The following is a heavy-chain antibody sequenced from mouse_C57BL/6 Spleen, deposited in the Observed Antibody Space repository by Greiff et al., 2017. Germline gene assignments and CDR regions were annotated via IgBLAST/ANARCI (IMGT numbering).Heavy chain of an antibody. CDR1: GYTFTSYW. Sequence: QVQLQQPGAELVRPGTSVKLSCKASGYTFTSYWMHWVKQRPGQGLEWIGVIDPSDSYTNYNQKFKGKATLTVDTSSSTAYMQLSSLTSEDSAVXYCARVGPGFFDYWGQGTTLTVSS. J-gene: IGHJ2*01. D-gene: IGHD4-1*01. CDR3: ARVGPGFFDY. V-gene: IGHV1-59*01. CDR2: IDPSDSYT.